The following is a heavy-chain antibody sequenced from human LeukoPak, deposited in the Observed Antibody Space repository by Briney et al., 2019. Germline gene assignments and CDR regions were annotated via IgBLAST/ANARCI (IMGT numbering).Heavy chain of an antibody. CDR2: IIPIFGTA. J-gene: IGHJ3*02. Sequence: VASVKVSCKASGGTFSSYAISWVRQAPGQGLEWMGGIIPIFGTANYAQKFQGRVTITADESTSTAYMELSSLRSEDTAVYYCARVALELTPYDAFDIWGRGTMVTVSS. V-gene: IGHV1-69*13. CDR1: GGTFSSYA. CDR3: ARVALELTPYDAFDI. D-gene: IGHD1-7*01.